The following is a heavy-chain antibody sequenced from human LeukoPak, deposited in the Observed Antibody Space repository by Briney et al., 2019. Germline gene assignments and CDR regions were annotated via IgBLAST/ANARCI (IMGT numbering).Heavy chain of an antibody. CDR1: GFTFSSYA. Sequence: GGSLRLSCAASGFTFSSYAMHWVRQAPGKGLEWVAVISYDGSNKYYADSVKGRFTISRDNSKNTLYLQMNSLRAEDTAVYYCAKASEATMVYAPFFDYWGQGTLVTVSS. J-gene: IGHJ4*02. D-gene: IGHD2-8*01. CDR2: ISYDGSNK. CDR3: AKASEATMVYAPFFDY. V-gene: IGHV3-30-3*01.